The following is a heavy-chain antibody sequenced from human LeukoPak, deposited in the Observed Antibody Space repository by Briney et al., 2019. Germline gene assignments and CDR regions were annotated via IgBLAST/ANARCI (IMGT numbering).Heavy chain of an antibody. CDR1: GFTFSSYS. V-gene: IGHV3-21*01. J-gene: IGHJ4*02. Sequence: GXXLRLSCAASGFTFSSYSMNWVRQAPGKGLEWVSSISSSSSYIYYADSVKGRFTISRDNAKNSLYLQMNSLRAEDTAVYYCAPAGGNSGFDYWGQGTLVTVSS. CDR3: APAGGNSGFDY. D-gene: IGHD4-23*01. CDR2: ISSSSSYI.